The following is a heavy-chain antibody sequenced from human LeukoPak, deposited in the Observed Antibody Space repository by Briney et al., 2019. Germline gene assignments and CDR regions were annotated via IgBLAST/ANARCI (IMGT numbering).Heavy chain of an antibody. J-gene: IGHJ4*02. CDR2: LFYSGST. CDR1: GGSLSSYY. Sequence: KPSETLSLTCTVPGGSLSSYYWRWIRQPPGKGLEWIAYLFYSGSTDYNPSLESRVTISVDTSKNQFSLKLRSVTAAGTAVYYCATVAVIRGVTYFDYWGQGTLVTVSS. CDR3: ATVAVIRGVTYFDY. V-gene: IGHV4-59*01. D-gene: IGHD3-10*01.